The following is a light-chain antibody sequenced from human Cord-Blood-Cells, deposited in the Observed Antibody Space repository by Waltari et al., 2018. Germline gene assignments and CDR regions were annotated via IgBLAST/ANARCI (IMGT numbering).Light chain of an antibody. CDR1: QSVSSSY. CDR2: GAS. Sequence: IVLTQSPGTLSLSPGERATLSSRASQSVSSSYLAWYQQKPGQAPRLLIHGASSRDTGIPDRFSGSGSGTDFTLTISRLEPEDFAVYYCQQYGSSPLYTFGQGTKLEIK. V-gene: IGKV3-20*01. J-gene: IGKJ2*01. CDR3: QQYGSSPLYT.